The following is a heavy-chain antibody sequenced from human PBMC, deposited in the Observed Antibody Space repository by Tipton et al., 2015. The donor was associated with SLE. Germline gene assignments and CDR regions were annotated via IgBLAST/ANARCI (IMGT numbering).Heavy chain of an antibody. V-gene: IGHV3-23*01. D-gene: IGHD4-17*01. CDR1: GFPFSGSA. CDR2: IITSGGT. J-gene: IGHJ3*01. Sequence: SLRLSCAASGFPFSGSAMTWVRQAPGKGLESVSSIITSGGTYYADSVKGRFTISRDNSKNTIYLQMNSLRSEDTAVYFCARLRGYGDYDDAFAFWGQGTRVTVSS. CDR3: ARLRGYGDYDDAFAF.